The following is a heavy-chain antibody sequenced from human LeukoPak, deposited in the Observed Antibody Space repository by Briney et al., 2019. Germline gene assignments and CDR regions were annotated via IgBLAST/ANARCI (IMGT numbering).Heavy chain of an antibody. CDR3: AKDIRGSGSTFDY. V-gene: IGHV3-9*01. Sequence: GGSLRLSCAASGFTFDDYAMHWVRQAPGKGLERVSGISWNSGSIGYADSVKGRFTISRDNAKNSLYLQMNSLRAEDTALYYCAKDIRGSGSTFDYWGQGTLVTVSS. D-gene: IGHD6-19*01. CDR2: ISWNSGSI. J-gene: IGHJ4*02. CDR1: GFTFDDYA.